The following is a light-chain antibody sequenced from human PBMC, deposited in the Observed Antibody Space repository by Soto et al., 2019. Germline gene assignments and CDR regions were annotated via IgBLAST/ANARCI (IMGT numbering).Light chain of an antibody. CDR3: QQYNSWPIT. V-gene: IGKV3-20*01. CDR2: AAS. Sequence: EIVLTQSPGTLSLSPGERATLSCRASQSVSSSYLAWYQQKPGQAPRLLMYAASTWGTDVPPRFTGSGSGTEFTLTISGLQSEDFAVYYCQQYNSWPITFGQGTRLEIK. CDR1: QSVSSSY. J-gene: IGKJ5*01.